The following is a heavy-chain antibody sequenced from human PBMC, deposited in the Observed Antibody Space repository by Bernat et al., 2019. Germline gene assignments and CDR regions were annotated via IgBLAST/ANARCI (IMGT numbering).Heavy chain of an antibody. CDR2: IYYSGST. CDR3: ARPYLVGIRAFDI. V-gene: IGHV4-39*07. J-gene: IGHJ3*02. Sequence: QVQLQHWGAGLLKPSETLSLTCTVSGGSISSSSYFWGWIRQPPGRGLEWIGSIYYSGSTYYNPALRSRVTISVATSKNQFSLKLGSVTAADTAVYYCARPYLVGIRAFDIWGQGTMVTVSS. CDR1: GGSISSSSYF. D-gene: IGHD1-26*01.